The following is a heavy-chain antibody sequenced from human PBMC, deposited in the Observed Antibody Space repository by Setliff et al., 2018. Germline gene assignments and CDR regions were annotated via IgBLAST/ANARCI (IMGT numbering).Heavy chain of an antibody. D-gene: IGHD1-1*01. CDR1: GGTFSSYA. J-gene: IGHJ4*02. CDR2: IIPIFGTA. V-gene: IGHV1-69*13. Sequence: ASVKVSCKSSGGTFSSYAISWVRQAPGQGLEWMGGIIPIFGTANYAQKFQGRVTITADESTSTAYMELSSLRSEDTAVYYCARGDGTTYPSDYWGQGTLVTVSS. CDR3: ARGDGTTYPSDY.